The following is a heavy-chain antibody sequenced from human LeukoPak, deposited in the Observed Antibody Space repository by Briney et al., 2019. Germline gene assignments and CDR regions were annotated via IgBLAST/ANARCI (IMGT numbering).Heavy chain of an antibody. J-gene: IGHJ4*02. V-gene: IGHV3-21*01. CDR1: GFTFSSYA. D-gene: IGHD5-18*01. CDR2: ISSSSSYI. CDR3: ARVRGYSYGFDY. Sequence: PGGSLRLSCAASGFTFSSYAMTWVRQAPGKGLEWVSSISSSSSYIYYADSVKGRFTISRDNAKNSLYLQMNSLRAEDTAVYYCARVRGYSYGFDYWGQGTLVTVSS.